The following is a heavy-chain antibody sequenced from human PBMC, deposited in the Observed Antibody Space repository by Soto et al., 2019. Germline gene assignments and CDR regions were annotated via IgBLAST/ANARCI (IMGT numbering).Heavy chain of an antibody. D-gene: IGHD4-17*01. CDR2: IYHGGST. J-gene: IGHJ4*02. V-gene: IGHV3-53*01. CDR3: AKATYDYGEYPIDY. CDR1: ALGISKHG. Sequence: GPTIHPHGVAALGISKHGMPWVRQTAGEGLEWVSVIYHGGSTYYADSVKGRFTISRDNSKNTLFLQMNSLTAEDTAVYYCAKATYDYGEYPIDYWGRGTPVSGSS.